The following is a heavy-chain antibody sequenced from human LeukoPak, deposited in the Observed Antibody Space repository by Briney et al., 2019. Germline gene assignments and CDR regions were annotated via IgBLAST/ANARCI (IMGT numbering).Heavy chain of an antibody. D-gene: IGHD3-16*02. CDR3: ATSYTFGGVTVPFGY. V-gene: IGHV5-51*01. Sequence: GESLKISCKGSGYSFTNYCIGWVRQMPRKGLEWMGIIYPGDSDTRYSPSFQGQVTISADKSISTAYLQWSSLKASDTAMYYCATSYTFGGVTVPFGYWGQGTLVTVSS. CDR2: IYPGDSDT. CDR1: GYSFTNYC. J-gene: IGHJ4*02.